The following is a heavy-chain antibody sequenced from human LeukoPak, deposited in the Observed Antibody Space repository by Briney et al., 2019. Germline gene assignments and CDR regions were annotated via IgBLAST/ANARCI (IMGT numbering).Heavy chain of an antibody. V-gene: IGHV3-73*01. Sequence: PGGSLRLSCAASGFTFSGSAMHWVRQASGKGLDWVGRIRSKANSYATAYAASVKGRFTISRDDSKNTAYLQMNSLKTEDTAVYYCTRLVEGMTTVTTNLAYWGQGTLVTVSS. CDR3: TRLVEGMTTVTTNLAY. CDR2: IRSKANSYAT. CDR1: GFTFSGSA. J-gene: IGHJ4*02. D-gene: IGHD4-17*01.